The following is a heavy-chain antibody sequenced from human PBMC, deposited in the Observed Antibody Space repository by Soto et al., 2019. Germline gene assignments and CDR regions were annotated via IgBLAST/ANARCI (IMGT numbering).Heavy chain of an antibody. D-gene: IGHD1-1*01. CDR2: ISSSGSTM. V-gene: IGHV3-11*01. J-gene: IGHJ1*01. CDR3: ARDSTWNLKYFHH. Sequence: QVQLDESGGGLVKPGGSLRLSCEASGFSFSTYYMTWIRQAPGKGLEWVSYISSSGSTMYYADSVTGRFTICRDNTKNSLYLQMNSLSLEDTAVYYCARDSTWNLKYFHHWGQGTLVTVSS. CDR1: GFSFSTYY.